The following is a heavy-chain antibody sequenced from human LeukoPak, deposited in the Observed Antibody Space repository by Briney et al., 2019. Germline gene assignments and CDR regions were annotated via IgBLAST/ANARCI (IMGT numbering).Heavy chain of an antibody. Sequence: SETLSLTCTVSGYSISSGYYWGWIRQPPGEGPGWIGSIYHSGSTYYNPSLKSRVTISVDTSKNQFSLKLSSVTAADTAVYYCARRVRLQYFFRPWGKGTLVTVSS. CDR3: ARRVRLQYFFRP. J-gene: IGHJ5*02. CDR2: IYHSGST. CDR1: GYSISSGYY. V-gene: IGHV4-38-2*02. D-gene: IGHD2/OR15-2a*01.